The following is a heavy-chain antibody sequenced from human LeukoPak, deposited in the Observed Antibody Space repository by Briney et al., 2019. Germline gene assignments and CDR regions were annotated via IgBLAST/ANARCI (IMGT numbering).Heavy chain of an antibody. V-gene: IGHV3-23*01. Sequence: PGGSLRLSCTASGFTFSTYAMSWVRQVPGNGLEWVSAISASGNTAYYADSLKGRFTISRDNSKDTLFLQMNDLRAEDTALYYCAKAHYTSSWPLDYWGRGTLVTVSP. CDR3: AKAHYTSSWPLDY. D-gene: IGHD6-13*01. CDR2: ISASGNTA. J-gene: IGHJ4*02. CDR1: GFTFSTYA.